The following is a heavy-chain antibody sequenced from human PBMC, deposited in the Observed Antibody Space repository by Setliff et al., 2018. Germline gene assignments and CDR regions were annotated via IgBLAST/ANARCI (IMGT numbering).Heavy chain of an antibody. CDR3: AKEYVVISFVRNTHQHYGMDV. D-gene: IGHD2-21*01. J-gene: IGHJ6*02. CDR1: GLSLSSTTYY. V-gene: IGHV4-39*07. CDR2: VSYFGSG. Sequence: SETLSLTCTVSGLSLSSTTYYWAWVRQPPGKGLEWIGSVSYFGSGYYNPSLRGRVATSLDTSRNQFSLKLTSVTAADTAVYYCAKEYVVISFVRNTHQHYGMDVWGQGTLVTVSS.